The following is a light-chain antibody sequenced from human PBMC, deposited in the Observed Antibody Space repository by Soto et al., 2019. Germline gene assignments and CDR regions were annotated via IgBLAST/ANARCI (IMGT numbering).Light chain of an antibody. Sequence: ENVLTQSPGTLSLSPGERATLSCRASHSVSSGYLAWYQQNRGQAPRLLIYDISSRATGVPDRFSGSGSGTDFTLTISRLEPEDFAVYYCQQYIDWPPGTFGQGTAVEIK. CDR2: DIS. CDR3: QQYIDWPPGT. J-gene: IGKJ1*01. V-gene: IGKV3-20*01. CDR1: HSVSSGY.